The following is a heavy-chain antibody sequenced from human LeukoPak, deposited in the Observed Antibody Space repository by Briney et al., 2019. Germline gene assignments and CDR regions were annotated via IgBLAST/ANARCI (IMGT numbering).Heavy chain of an antibody. Sequence: GRSLRLSCGASGFTFSRYAMSWVRQAPGKGLEWVSGLSSSGGSTYYADPVKGRFTISRDNSKNTLYLQMNSLRAEDTAVYYCARDHYGGFDYWGQGTLVTVSS. CDR3: ARDHYGGFDY. V-gene: IGHV3-23*01. CDR1: GFTFSRYA. CDR2: LSSSGGST. D-gene: IGHD4-23*01. J-gene: IGHJ4*02.